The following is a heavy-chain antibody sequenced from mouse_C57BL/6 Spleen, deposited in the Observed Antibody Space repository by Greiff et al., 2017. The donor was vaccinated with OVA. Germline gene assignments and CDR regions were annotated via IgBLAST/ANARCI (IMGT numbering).Heavy chain of an antibody. Sequence: QVQLQQPGAELVRPGTSVKLSCKASGYTFTSYWMHWVKQRPGQGLEWIGVIDPSDSYTNYNQKFKGKATLTVDTSSSTAYMQLSSLTSEDSAVDYCARLRYDYESYWGQGTTLTVSS. CDR1: GYTFTSYW. V-gene: IGHV1-59*01. CDR3: ARLRYDYESY. D-gene: IGHD2-4*01. J-gene: IGHJ2*01. CDR2: IDPSDSYT.